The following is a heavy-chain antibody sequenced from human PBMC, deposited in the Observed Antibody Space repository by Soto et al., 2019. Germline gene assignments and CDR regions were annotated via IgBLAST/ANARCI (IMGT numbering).Heavy chain of an antibody. CDR2: ISAYNGNT. V-gene: IGHV1-18*01. Sequence: QVQLVQSGAEVKKPGASVKVSCKASGYTFTSYGISWVRQAPGQGLEWMGWISAYNGNTNYAQKLQGRVTMTTDTSTSTADMELRSLRSDDTAVYYCARDASLEAARAAAAGFLSPSFDYWGQGTLVTVSS. J-gene: IGHJ4*02. CDR1: GYTFTSYG. CDR3: ARDASLEAARAAAAGFLSPSFDY. D-gene: IGHD6-13*01.